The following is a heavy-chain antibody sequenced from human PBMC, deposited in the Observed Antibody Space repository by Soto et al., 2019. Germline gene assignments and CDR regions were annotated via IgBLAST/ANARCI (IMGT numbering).Heavy chain of an antibody. D-gene: IGHD3-22*01. J-gene: IGHJ6*02. CDR3: AKAYYDSSGYYRYYYYYYGMDV. V-gene: IGHV3-23*01. CDR2: ISGSGGST. CDR1: GCTCSSYA. Sequence: PGGSLRLSWAASGCTCSSYAMSWVRQAPGKGLEWVSAISGSGGSTYYADSVKGRFTISRDNSKNTLYLQMNSLRAEDTAVYYCAKAYYDSSGYYRYYYYYYGMDVWGQGPTVNVSS.